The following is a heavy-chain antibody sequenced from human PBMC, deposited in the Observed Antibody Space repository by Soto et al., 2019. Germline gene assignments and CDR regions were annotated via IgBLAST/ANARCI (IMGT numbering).Heavy chain of an antibody. V-gene: IGHV3-9*03. Sequence: EVQLVESGGGLVQPCRSLRLSCAASGFTFDDYAMHWVRHAPGKGLEWVSGISWNSGSIGYADSVKGRFTISRDNAKNSLDLKINSLSAEDIALYYCEKDIGGWVTQGDGMAVWGRGTTVTVS. CDR1: GFTFDDYA. J-gene: IGHJ6*02. CDR2: ISWNSGSI. CDR3: EKDIGGWVTQGDGMAV. D-gene: IGHD1-26*01.